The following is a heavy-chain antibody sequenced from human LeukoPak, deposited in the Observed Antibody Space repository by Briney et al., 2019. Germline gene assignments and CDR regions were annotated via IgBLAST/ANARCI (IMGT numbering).Heavy chain of an antibody. V-gene: IGHV1-18*01. J-gene: IGHJ3*02. CDR1: GYTFTSYG. CDR3: ARDLRVGATTGDAFDI. Sequence: ASVKVSCKASGYTFTSYGISWVRQAPGQGLEWMGWISAYNGNTNYAQKLQGRVTMTTDTSTSTAYMELRSLRSDDTAVYYCARDLRVGATTGDAFDIWGQGTMVTVSS. CDR2: ISAYNGNT. D-gene: IGHD1-26*01.